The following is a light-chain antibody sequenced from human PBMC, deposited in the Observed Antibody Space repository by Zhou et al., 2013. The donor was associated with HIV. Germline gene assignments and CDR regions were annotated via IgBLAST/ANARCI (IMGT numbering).Light chain of an antibody. CDR1: QTISNS. CDR3: QQSYRTPPT. Sequence: DIQMTQSPSSLSASVGDRVTITCRASQTISNSLNWYQQQPGKAPKLLIYAAFSLQGGVPSRFSGSGSGTEFTLSISNLQPEDFATYYCQQSYRTPPTFGQGTRLEI. CDR2: AAF. J-gene: IGKJ5*01. V-gene: IGKV1-39*01.